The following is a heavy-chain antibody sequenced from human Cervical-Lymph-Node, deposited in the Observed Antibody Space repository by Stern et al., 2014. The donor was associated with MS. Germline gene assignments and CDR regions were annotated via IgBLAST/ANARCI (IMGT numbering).Heavy chain of an antibody. CDR2: ISSSGRSP. CDR3: ATDPFHSAPQRNDFDY. V-gene: IGHV3-23*01. D-gene: IGHD2/OR15-2a*01. Sequence: TASGFIFSTYTMRWVRQAPGKGLEWVSTISSSGRSPYYADSVKGRFTISRDNSKNTVYLQMNSLRAEDTAVYYCATDPFHSAPQRNDFDYWGQGTLVIVSS. CDR1: GFIFSTYT. J-gene: IGHJ4*02.